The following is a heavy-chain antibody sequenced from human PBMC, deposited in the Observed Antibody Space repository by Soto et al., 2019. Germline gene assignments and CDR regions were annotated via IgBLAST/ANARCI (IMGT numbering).Heavy chain of an antibody. CDR3: PRHDCSGPSCENWFDP. CDR2: IFYSGTT. J-gene: IGHJ5*02. V-gene: IGHV4-39*01. Sequence: PSETLSLTCTLSGGSINSSRSYWGWIRQPPGKGLEWIGSIFYSGTTDYNPSLKSRATISIDRSKNQFSLTMNSVSASDTALFFSPRHDCSGPSCENWFDPWGQGTLVAASS. CDR1: GGSINSSRSY. D-gene: IGHD2-2*01.